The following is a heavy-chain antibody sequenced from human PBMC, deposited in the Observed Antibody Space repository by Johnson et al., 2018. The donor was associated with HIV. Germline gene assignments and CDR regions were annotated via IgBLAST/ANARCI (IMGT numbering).Heavy chain of an antibody. Sequence: MQLVESGGGLVQPGGSLRLSCAASGFTFSSYWMNWVRQAPGKGLEWVAGIKYDGSVKFCVDSVKGRFTISRDNSKNTLYLQMNSLRAEDTAVYYCATAARLFDAFDIWGQGTMVTVSS. CDR2: IKYDGSVK. V-gene: IGHV3-7*03. J-gene: IGHJ3*02. CDR1: GFTFSSYW. CDR3: ATAARLFDAFDI. D-gene: IGHD6-6*01.